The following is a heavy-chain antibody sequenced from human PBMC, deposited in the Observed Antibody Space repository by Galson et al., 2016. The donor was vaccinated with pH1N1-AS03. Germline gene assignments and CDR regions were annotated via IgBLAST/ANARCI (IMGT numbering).Heavy chain of an antibody. CDR2: IVPFSVTT. V-gene: IGHV1-69*13. CDR1: TDNFVDYG. D-gene: IGHD3-22*01. Sequence: SVKVSCKASTDNFVDYGISWVRQAPGQGLEWMGGIVPFSVTTDYAKKFQGRISITADESTSTAYMELSSLTSEDTAVYYCARDRYHGLPGDYYESAYWGQGTLVTVSA. CDR3: ARDRYHGLPGDYYESAY. J-gene: IGHJ4*02.